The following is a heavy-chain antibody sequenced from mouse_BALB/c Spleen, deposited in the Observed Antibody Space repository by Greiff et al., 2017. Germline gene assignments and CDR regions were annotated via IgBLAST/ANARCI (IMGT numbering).Heavy chain of an antibody. D-gene: IGHD2-3*01. CDR3: ARDQGWLLRFFAY. V-gene: IGHV5-4*02. CDR2: ISDGGSYT. CDR1: GFTFSDYY. J-gene: IGHJ3*01. Sequence: EVNVVESGGGLVKPGGSLKLSCAASGFTFSDYYMYWVRQTPEKRLEWVATISDGGSYTYYPDSVKGRFTISRDNAKNNLYLQMSSLKSEDTAMYYCARDQGWLLRFFAYWGQGTLVTVSA.